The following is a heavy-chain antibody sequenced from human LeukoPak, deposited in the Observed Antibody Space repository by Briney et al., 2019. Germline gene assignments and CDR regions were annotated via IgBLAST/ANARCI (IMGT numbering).Heavy chain of an antibody. Sequence: GGSLRLSCVASGFTFSIYSMNWVRQAPGKELEWVSYISRSSSTLYYADSVRGRFTISRDNDKNSLYLQMNSLRDADTAVYYCARTRSCGGGFYPWDSHYWGQGTPVTVSS. CDR1: GFTFSIYS. J-gene: IGHJ4*02. CDR3: ARTRSCGGGFYPWDSHY. CDR2: ISRSSSTL. D-gene: IGHD2-21*02. V-gene: IGHV3-48*02.